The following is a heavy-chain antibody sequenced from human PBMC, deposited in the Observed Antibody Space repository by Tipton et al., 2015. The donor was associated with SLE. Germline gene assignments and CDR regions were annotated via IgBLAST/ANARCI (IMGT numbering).Heavy chain of an antibody. D-gene: IGHD3-22*01. CDR3: ARASDGSGYDHPDAFDM. V-gene: IGHV3-74*02. Sequence: VQLVQSGGGLVQSGGSLRLSCVVSGFTFSRSWMHWVRQVPGKGLVWVSRIDRDGSRIHYADSVKGRFTTSRDNAKNTLYLQMNSLRAEDTAMYYCARASDGSGYDHPDAFDMWGQGTMVTVSS. CDR1: GFTFSRSW. J-gene: IGHJ3*02. CDR2: IDRDGSRI.